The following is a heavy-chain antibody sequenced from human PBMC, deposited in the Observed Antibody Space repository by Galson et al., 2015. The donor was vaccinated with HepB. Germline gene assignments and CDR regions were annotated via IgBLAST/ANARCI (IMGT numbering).Heavy chain of an antibody. CDR1: GLNISGNY. J-gene: IGHJ6*02. CDR2: IFSGGST. V-gene: IGHV3-66*01. Sequence: SLRLSCAGSGLNISGNYMTWVRQAPGKGLEWVSLIFSGGSTYYTESVKGRFSVSRDDSKNTIYLQMNSLRVGDTAVYYCARYHYGRGAYYYDGLDVWGRGTTVTVSS. CDR3: ARYHYGRGAYYYDGLDV. D-gene: IGHD3-10*01.